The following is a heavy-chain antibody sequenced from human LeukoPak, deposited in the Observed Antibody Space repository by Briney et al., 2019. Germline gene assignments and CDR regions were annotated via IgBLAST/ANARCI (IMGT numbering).Heavy chain of an antibody. J-gene: IGHJ5*02. CDR2: IYYSGST. V-gene: IGHV4-59*01. CDR1: GGSISSYY. D-gene: IGHD3-10*01. Sequence: SETLSLTCTVSGGSISSYYWSWIRQPPGKGLEWIGYIYYSGSTNYNPSLKSRVTISVDTSKNQFSLKLSSVTAADTAVYYCARERGSGSYFSFDPWGQGTLVTVSS. CDR3: ARERGSGSYFSFDP.